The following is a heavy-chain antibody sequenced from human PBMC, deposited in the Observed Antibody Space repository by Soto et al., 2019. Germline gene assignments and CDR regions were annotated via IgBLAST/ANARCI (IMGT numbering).Heavy chain of an antibody. CDR1: GGSFSDYY. CDR2: INHSGNT. Sequence: SETLSLTCAVYGGSFSDYYWSWIRQPPGKGLEWIGEINHSGNTNYNPSLKSRVTISVDTSKNQFSLKLSSVTAADTAVYYCARNLVRGITPLRDWGQGTLVTVSS. D-gene: IGHD3-10*01. V-gene: IGHV4-34*01. CDR3: ARNLVRGITPLRD. J-gene: IGHJ4*02.